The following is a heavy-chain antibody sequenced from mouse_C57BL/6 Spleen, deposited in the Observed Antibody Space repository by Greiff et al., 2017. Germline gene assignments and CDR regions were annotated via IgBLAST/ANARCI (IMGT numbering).Heavy chain of an antibody. Sequence: EVMLVESGGDLVKPGGSLKLSCAASGFTFSSYGMSWVRQTPDKRLEWVATISSGGSYTYYPDSVKGRFTISRDNAKNTLYLQMSSLKSEDTAMYYCARHDSGAMDYWGQGTSVTVSS. CDR1: GFTFSSYG. CDR3: ARHDSGAMDY. V-gene: IGHV5-6*01. CDR2: ISSGGSYT. J-gene: IGHJ4*01. D-gene: IGHD2-13*01.